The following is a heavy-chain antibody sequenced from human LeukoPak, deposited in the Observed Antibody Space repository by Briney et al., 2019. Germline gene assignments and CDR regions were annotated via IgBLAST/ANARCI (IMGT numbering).Heavy chain of an antibody. CDR2: IGTAGDT. CDR1: GFTFSSYD. V-gene: IGHV3-13*01. J-gene: IGHJ4*02. CDR3: ARASSGYDSTYYFDY. D-gene: IGHD5-12*01. Sequence: GGSLRLSCAASGFTFSSYDMHWVRQAPGKGLEWVSAIGTAGDTYYPGSVKGRFTISRENAKNSLYLQMNSLRAGDTAVYYCARASSGYDSTYYFDYWGQETLVTVSS.